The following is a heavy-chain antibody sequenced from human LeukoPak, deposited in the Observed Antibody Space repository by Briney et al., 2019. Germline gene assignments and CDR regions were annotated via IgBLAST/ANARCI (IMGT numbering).Heavy chain of an antibody. CDR3: AREDTATYNYYYYGMDV. CDR2: IYYSGST. CDR1: GGSVSSGSYY. V-gene: IGHV4-61*01. Sequence: SETLSLTCTVSGGSVSSGSYYWSWIRQPPGKGLEWIGYIYYSGSTNYNPSLKSRVTISADTSKNQFSLKLSSVTAADTAVYYCAREDTATYNYYYYGMDVWGQGTTVTVSS. J-gene: IGHJ6*02. D-gene: IGHD5-18*01.